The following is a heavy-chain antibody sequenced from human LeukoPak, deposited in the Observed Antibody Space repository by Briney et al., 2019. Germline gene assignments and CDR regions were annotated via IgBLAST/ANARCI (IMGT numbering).Heavy chain of an antibody. CDR1: GFTFSSYC. D-gene: IGHD3-22*01. Sequence: GGSLRLSCGASGFTFSSYCMNWVRQAPGKGLEWVANIKQDGSEKYYVDSVKGRFTISRDNAKNSLYLQMNSLSTEDTAVYYCARVYYDSSGYYDYWGQGTLVTVSS. CDR2: IKQDGSEK. J-gene: IGHJ4*02. CDR3: ARVYYDSSGYYDY. V-gene: IGHV3-7*01.